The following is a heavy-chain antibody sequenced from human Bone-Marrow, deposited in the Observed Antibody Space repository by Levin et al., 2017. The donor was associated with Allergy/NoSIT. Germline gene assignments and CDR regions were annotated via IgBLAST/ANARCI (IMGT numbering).Heavy chain of an antibody. D-gene: IGHD1-7*01. CDR1: GGSISSYY. CDR2: IYYSGST. CDR3: ARDPSLGDNWNSDGGAFDI. Sequence: SETLSLTCTVSGGSISSYYWSWIRQPPGKGLEWIGYIYYSGSTNYNPSLKSRVTISVDTSKNQFSLKLSSVTAADTAVYYCARDPSLGDNWNSDGGAFDIWGQGTMVTVSS. V-gene: IGHV4-59*01. J-gene: IGHJ3*02.